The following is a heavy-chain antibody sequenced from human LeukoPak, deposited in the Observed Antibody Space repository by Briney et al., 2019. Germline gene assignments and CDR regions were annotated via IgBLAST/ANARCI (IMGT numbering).Heavy chain of an antibody. D-gene: IGHD6-19*01. V-gene: IGHV1-46*01. CDR1: GYSFTTYF. J-gene: IGHJ4*02. Sequence: ASVKVSCKASGYSFTTYFIHWVRQAPGQGLEWLGLINPSTGSTKYAQKFQGRVTMTRDTSTTTVYMELSSLRSEDTAVYYCARGRPGSGWSFDYWGQGTLVTVSS. CDR2: INPSTGST. CDR3: ARGRPGSGWSFDY.